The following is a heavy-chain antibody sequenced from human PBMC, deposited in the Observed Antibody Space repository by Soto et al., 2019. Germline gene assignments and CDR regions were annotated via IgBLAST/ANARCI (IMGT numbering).Heavy chain of an antibody. CDR2: ISYDGSNK. J-gene: IGHJ4*02. D-gene: IGHD2-15*01. CDR3: AKDPLGYCSGGSCYQYYFDY. Sequence: QVQLVESGGGVVQPGRSLRLSCAASGFTFSSYGMHWVRQAPGKGLEWVAVISYDGSNKYYADSVKGRFTISRDNSKNTLYLQMNSLRAEDTAVYYCAKDPLGYCSGGSCYQYYFDYWGQGTLVTVSS. V-gene: IGHV3-30*18. CDR1: GFTFSSYG.